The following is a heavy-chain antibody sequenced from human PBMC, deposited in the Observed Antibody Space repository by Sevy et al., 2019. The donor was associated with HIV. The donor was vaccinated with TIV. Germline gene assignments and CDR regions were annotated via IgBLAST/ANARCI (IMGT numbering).Heavy chain of an antibody. CDR3: ARDRLRYYGSGSYRYYYGMDV. V-gene: IGHV3-33*01. CDR2: IWYDGSNK. CDR1: GFTFSSYG. D-gene: IGHD3-10*01. J-gene: IGHJ6*02. Sequence: GGSLRLSCAASGFTFSSYGMHWVRQAPGKGLEWVAVIWYDGSNKYYAYSVKGRFTISRDNSKNTLYLQMNSLRAEDTAVYYCARDRLRYYGSGSYRYYYGMDVWGQGTTVTVSS.